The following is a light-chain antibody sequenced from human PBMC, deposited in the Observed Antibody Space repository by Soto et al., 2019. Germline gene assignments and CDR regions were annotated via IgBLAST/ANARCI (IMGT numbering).Light chain of an antibody. CDR3: SSYTTTSTLGV. V-gene: IGLV2-14*01. CDR1: SSDIGYYNY. J-gene: IGLJ3*02. CDR2: EVS. Sequence: QSALAQPASVSGSPGQSITISCSGTSSDIGYYNYVSWYQQHPGKAPKLVLYEVSNRPSGISNRFSGSKSGNTASLTISGLQAEDEGDYYCSSYTTTSTLGVFGGGTKLTVL.